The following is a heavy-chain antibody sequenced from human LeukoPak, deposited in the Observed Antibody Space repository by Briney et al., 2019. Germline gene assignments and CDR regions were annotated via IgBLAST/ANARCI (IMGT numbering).Heavy chain of an antibody. Sequence: GGSLRLSCAASGFTFSSYGMHWVRQAPGKGLEWVAVISYDGSNKYYADSVKGRFTISRDNSKNTLYLQMNSLRAEDTAVYYCAKALYEHSSSSDAFDIWGQGTMVTVSS. CDR3: AKALYEHSSSSDAFDI. J-gene: IGHJ3*02. V-gene: IGHV3-30*18. D-gene: IGHD6-6*01. CDR2: ISYDGSNK. CDR1: GFTFSSYG.